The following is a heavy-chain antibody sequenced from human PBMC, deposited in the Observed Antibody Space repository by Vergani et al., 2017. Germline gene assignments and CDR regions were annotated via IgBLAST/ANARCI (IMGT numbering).Heavy chain of an antibody. V-gene: IGHV3-21*01. Sequence: EVQLVESGGGLVKRGGSLRLSCAASGFTFSSYSMNWVRQAPGKGLEWVSSISSSSSYIHYSDSLKGRFTISRDNAKSSLYLQMNSLRAEDTGVYYCARDYGSGPPQSRRLLYDIGWFDPWGQGTLVTVSS. J-gene: IGHJ5*02. CDR1: GFTFSSYS. D-gene: IGHD3-10*01. CDR2: ISSSSSYI. CDR3: ARDYGSGPPQSRRLLYDIGWFDP.